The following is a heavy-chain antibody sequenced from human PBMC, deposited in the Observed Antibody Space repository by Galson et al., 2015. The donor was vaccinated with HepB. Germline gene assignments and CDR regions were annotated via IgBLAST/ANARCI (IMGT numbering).Heavy chain of an antibody. CDR2: LTGKGDST. V-gene: IGHV3-23*01. J-gene: IGHJ5*01. Sequence: SLRLSCAASGFAFDSHSLSWVRQAPGRGREWIAGLTGKGDSTFYADSVKGRFTVSKDNSNKMLYLQMNSLRAEDAGLYFCAKGYGLFDSRGQEILVTVSS. D-gene: IGHD5-18*01. CDR1: GFAFDSHS. CDR3: AKGYGLFDS.